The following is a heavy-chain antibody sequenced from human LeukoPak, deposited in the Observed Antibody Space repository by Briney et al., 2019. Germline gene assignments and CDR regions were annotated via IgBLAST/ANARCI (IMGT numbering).Heavy chain of an antibody. Sequence: SETLSLTCTVSGGSISSSSYYWGWIRQPPGKGLEWIGSIYYSGSTYYNPSLKSRVTISIDTSKNQFSLRLNSVTAADTAVYYCARVRVVAPIDAFDIWGQGTMGTVSS. D-gene: IGHD2-21*01. CDR3: ARVRVVAPIDAFDI. V-gene: IGHV4-39*07. CDR1: GGSISSSSYY. CDR2: IYYSGST. J-gene: IGHJ3*02.